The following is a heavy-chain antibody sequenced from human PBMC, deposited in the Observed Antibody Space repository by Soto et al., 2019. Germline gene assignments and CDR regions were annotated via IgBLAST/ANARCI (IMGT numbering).Heavy chain of an antibody. V-gene: IGHV5-51*01. D-gene: IGHD1-26*01. J-gene: IGHJ3*01. CDR3: ARDVSDDAFDF. CDR2: IYPGDSDT. Sequence: GESLKISCKGSGYSFSSHWIAWVRRVPGKGLECMGIIYPGDSDTRYTTSFQGQVTFSADKSTSTAYLQWSSLKTSDTGMYYCARDVSDDAFDFWGQGTMVTVSS. CDR1: GYSFSSHW.